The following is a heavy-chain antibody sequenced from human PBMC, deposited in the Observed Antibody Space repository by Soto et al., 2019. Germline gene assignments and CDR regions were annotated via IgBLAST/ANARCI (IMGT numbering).Heavy chain of an antibody. D-gene: IGHD6-13*01. Sequence: PVGSLRLSCAASGFTFSSYSMNWVRQAPGKGLEWVSSISSSSSYIYYADSVKGRFTISRDNAKNSLYLQMNSLRAEDTAVYYCARASSKQQLARDPYYYYYCGMDVWGQGTTVTVSS. J-gene: IGHJ6*02. CDR3: ARASSKQQLARDPYYYYYCGMDV. CDR1: GFTFSSYS. CDR2: ISSSSSYI. V-gene: IGHV3-21*01.